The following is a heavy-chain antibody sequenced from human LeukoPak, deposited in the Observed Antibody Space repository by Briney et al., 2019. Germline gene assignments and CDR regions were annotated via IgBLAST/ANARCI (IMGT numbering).Heavy chain of an antibody. V-gene: IGHV3-30-3*01. CDR1: GFTFSSYA. CDR3: ARDRRAAAGPGALDY. D-gene: IGHD6-13*01. Sequence: GGSLRLSCAASGFTFSSYAMHWVRQAPGKGLEWVAVISYDGSNKYYADSVKGRFTISRDNSKNTLYLQMNSLRAEDTAVYYCARDRRAAAGPGALDYWGQGTLVTVSS. J-gene: IGHJ4*02. CDR2: ISYDGSNK.